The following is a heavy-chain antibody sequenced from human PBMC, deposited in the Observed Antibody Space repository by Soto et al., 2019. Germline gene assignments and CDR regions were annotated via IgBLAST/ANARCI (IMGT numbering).Heavy chain of an antibody. Sequence: PSETLSLTCAVSGGSISSGGYSWSWIRQPPGKGLEWIGYIYHSGSTYYNPSLKSRVTISADTSKNQFSLKLSSVTVADTAVYYCARSSVAGAGYFQHWGQGTQVTVSS. CDR1: GGSISSGGYS. V-gene: IGHV4-30-2*01. CDR3: ARSSVAGAGYFQH. J-gene: IGHJ1*01. CDR2: IYHSGST. D-gene: IGHD6-19*01.